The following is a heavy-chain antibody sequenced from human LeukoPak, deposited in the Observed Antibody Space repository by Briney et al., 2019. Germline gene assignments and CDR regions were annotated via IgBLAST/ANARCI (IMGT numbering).Heavy chain of an antibody. CDR3: ARVGYYDSSGYY. CDR1: GFTFSSYS. V-gene: IGHV3-21*01. CDR2: VSSSSSYI. Sequence: SGGSLRLSCAASGFTFSSYSMNWVRQAPGKGLEWVSSVSSSSSYIYYADSVKGRFTISRGNAKNSLYLQMNSLRAEGTAVYYCARVGYYDSSGYYWGQGTLVTVSS. J-gene: IGHJ4*02. D-gene: IGHD3-22*01.